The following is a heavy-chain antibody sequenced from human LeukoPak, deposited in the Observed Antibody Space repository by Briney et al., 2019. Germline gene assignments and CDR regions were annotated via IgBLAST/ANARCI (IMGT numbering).Heavy chain of an antibody. Sequence: SETLSLTCTVSGGSISSSSYYWGWIRQPPGKGLEWIGEIYHSGSTNYNPSLKSRVTISVDKSKNQFSLKLSSVTAADTAVYYCARDRGTAMVGEGYYFDYWGQGTLVTVSS. J-gene: IGHJ4*02. V-gene: IGHV4-39*07. CDR3: ARDRGTAMVGEGYYFDY. D-gene: IGHD3-10*02. CDR1: GGSISSSSYY. CDR2: IYHSGST.